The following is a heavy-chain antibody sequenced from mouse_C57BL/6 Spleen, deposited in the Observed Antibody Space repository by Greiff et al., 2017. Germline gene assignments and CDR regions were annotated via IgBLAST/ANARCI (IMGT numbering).Heavy chain of an antibody. CDR3: ARDPYYGNYYAMDY. CDR1: GFTFSSYA. CDR2: ISDGGSYT. Sequence: EVKLVESGGGLVKPGGSLKLSCAASGFTFSSYAMSWVRQTPEKRLEWVATISDGGSYTYYPDNVKGRFTIARDNANNNLYLQMSHLKSEDTAMYYCARDPYYGNYYAMDYWGQGTSVTVSS. V-gene: IGHV5-4*01. J-gene: IGHJ4*01. D-gene: IGHD2-10*01.